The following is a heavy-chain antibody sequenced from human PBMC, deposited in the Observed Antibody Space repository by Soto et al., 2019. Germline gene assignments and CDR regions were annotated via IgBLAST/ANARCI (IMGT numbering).Heavy chain of an antibody. Sequence: EVQLVDSGGGLVQPGGSLRLSCAASGFTFSSYTMNWVRQAPGKGLERISYISSSSRTIYYAAFVKGRFTISRDNAQNSLYLQMTSLRDEDTAVYYCARVPTRALDYWGQGTLVTVSS. V-gene: IGHV3-48*02. D-gene: IGHD1-26*01. CDR3: ARVPTRALDY. CDR2: ISSSSRTI. J-gene: IGHJ4*02. CDR1: GFTFSSYT.